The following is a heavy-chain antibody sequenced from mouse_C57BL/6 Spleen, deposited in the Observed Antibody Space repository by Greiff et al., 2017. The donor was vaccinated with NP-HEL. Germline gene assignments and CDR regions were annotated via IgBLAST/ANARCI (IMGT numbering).Heavy chain of an antibody. CDR3: ARGGYGSSYAWFAY. J-gene: IGHJ3*01. Sequence: EVQLQQSGPELVKPGASVKISCKASGYTFTDYNMNWVKQSHGKSLEWIGDINPNNGGTSYNQKFKGKATLTVDKSSSTAYMELRSLTSEDSAVYYCARGGYGSSYAWFAYWGQGTLVTVSA. CDR2: INPNNGGT. CDR1: GYTFTDYN. V-gene: IGHV1-26*01. D-gene: IGHD1-1*01.